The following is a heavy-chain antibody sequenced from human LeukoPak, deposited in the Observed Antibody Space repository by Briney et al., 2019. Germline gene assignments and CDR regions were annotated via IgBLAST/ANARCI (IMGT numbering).Heavy chain of an antibody. Sequence: ASVTVSCKASGYTFTSYDINWVRQATGQGLEWMGWMNPNSGNTGYAQKFQGRVTITRNTSISTAYMELSSLRSEDTAVYYCARVYIAARKRALGYWGQGTLVTVSS. CDR2: MNPNSGNT. V-gene: IGHV1-8*03. D-gene: IGHD6-6*01. CDR1: GYTFTSYD. CDR3: ARVYIAARKRALGY. J-gene: IGHJ4*02.